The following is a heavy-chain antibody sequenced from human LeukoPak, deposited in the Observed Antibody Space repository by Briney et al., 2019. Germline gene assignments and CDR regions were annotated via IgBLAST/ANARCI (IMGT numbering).Heavy chain of an antibody. CDR3: ARDICCGGECYSIDY. CDR2: IIPIFGTA. D-gene: IGHD2-21*01. J-gene: IGHJ4*02. V-gene: IGHV1-69*05. Sequence: SVKVSCKASGGTFSSYAISCVRQAPGQGLEWMGRIIPIFGTANYAQKLQGRVTITTDESTSTAYMQLSILRSEDPAVSYCARDICCGGECYSIDYWGEGTLVTVSS. CDR1: GGTFSSYA.